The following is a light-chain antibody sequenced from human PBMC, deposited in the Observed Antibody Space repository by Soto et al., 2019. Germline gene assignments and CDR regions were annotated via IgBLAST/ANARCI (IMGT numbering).Light chain of an antibody. CDR1: SSNIGAGYD. V-gene: IGLV1-40*01. CDR3: QSYDRSLNTWV. J-gene: IGLJ3*02. Sequence: QLVLTQPPSVSGAPGQRVTISCTGSSSNIGAGYDVHWYQQLPGTAPKVLIYHSTNRPTGVPDRFSGSKSGTSASMAITGLQAEDEADYYCQSYDRSLNTWVFGGWTKLTVL. CDR2: HST.